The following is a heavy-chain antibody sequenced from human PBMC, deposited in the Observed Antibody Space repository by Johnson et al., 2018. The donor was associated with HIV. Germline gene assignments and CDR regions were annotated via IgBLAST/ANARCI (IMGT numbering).Heavy chain of an antibody. CDR2: IGTAGDT. CDR3: ARDGGMTTVTRGAFDI. J-gene: IGHJ3*02. V-gene: IGHV3-13*01. CDR1: GFTFSNAW. D-gene: IGHD4-17*01. Sequence: VQLVESGGGLVKPGGSLRLSCAASGFTFSNAWMSWVRQAPGKGLEWVSAIGTAGDTYYPGSVKGRFTISRENAKNSLYLQMNSLRAGDTAVYYCARDGGMTTVTRGAFDIWGQGTMVTVSS.